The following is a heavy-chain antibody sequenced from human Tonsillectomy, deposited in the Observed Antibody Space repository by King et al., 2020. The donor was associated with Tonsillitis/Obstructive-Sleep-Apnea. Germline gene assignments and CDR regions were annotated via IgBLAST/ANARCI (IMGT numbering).Heavy chain of an antibody. V-gene: IGHV3-21*01. CDR3: ARGPLGYCGGGTCYAIDY. CDR1: GFTFSTYS. CDR2: ISSSSSYI. D-gene: IGHD2-15*01. Sequence: QLVQSGGGLVKPGGSLRLSCAASGFTFSTYSMNWVRQAPGKGLEWVSFISSSSSYIYYADSVKGRFTISRDNAENSLYLQINSLRAEDTAVYFCARGPLGYCGGGTCYAIDYWGQGTLVTVSS. J-gene: IGHJ4*02.